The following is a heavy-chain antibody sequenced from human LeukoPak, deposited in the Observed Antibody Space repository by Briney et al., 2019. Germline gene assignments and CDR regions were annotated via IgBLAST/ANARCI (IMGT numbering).Heavy chain of an antibody. J-gene: IGHJ4*02. CDR2: INHSGST. D-gene: IGHD6-6*01. V-gene: IGHV4-34*01. CDR3: AKPPTAFVRGGYYFDS. CDR1: GGSFSDYY. Sequence: PSETLSLTCAVSGGSFSDYYWNWIRQPPGKGLEWIGEINHSGSTNYNPSLKSRVTISVDTSKNQFSLKLSSVTAADTAVYFCAKPPTAFVRGGYYFDSWGQGTLVTVSS.